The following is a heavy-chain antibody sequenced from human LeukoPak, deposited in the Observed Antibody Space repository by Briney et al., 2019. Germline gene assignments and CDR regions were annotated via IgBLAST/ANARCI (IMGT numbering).Heavy chain of an antibody. CDR3: ARLVVPAAMSPKGLYYFDY. CDR2: INYSGST. CDR1: GGSFSGYY. Sequence: PSETLSLTCAVYGGSFSGYYWSWIRQPPGKGLEWIGDINYSGSTNYNPSLKSRVTISVDTSKNQFSLKLSSVTDADTAVYYCARLVVPAAMSPKGLYYFDYWGQGTLVTVSS. V-gene: IGHV4-34*01. J-gene: IGHJ4*02. D-gene: IGHD2-2*01.